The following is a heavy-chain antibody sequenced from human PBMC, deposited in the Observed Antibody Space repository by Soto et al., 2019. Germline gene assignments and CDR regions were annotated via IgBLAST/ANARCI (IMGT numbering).Heavy chain of an antibody. V-gene: IGHV5-10-1*01. Sequence: GESLTISCKGSGYSFAGYWLNWVRQKPGKGLEWMGRIDPSDSQTYYSPSFRGHVTISVTKSITTVFLQWSSLRASDTAMYYCARQIYDSDTGPNFQYYFDSWGQGTPVTVSS. CDR3: ARQIYDSDTGPNFQYYFDS. CDR1: GYSFAGYW. J-gene: IGHJ4*02. D-gene: IGHD3-22*01. CDR2: IDPSDSQT.